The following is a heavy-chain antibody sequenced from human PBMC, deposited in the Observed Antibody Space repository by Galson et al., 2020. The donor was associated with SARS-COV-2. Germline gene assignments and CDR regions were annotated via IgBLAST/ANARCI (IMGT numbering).Heavy chain of an antibody. V-gene: IGHV3-33*01. CDR1: GFTFSSYG. CDR2: IWYDGSNK. J-gene: IGHJ4*02. D-gene: IGHD1-26*01. CDR3: ARDGGVGAGPFDY. Sequence: LSLTCAASGFTFSSYGMHWVRQAPGKGLEWVAVIWYDGSNKYYADSVKGRFTISRDNSKNTLYLQMNSLRAEDTAVYYCARDGGVGAGPFDYWGQGTLVTVSS.